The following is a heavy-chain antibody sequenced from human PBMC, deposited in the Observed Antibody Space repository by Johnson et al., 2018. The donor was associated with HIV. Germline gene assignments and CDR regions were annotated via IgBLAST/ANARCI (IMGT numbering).Heavy chain of an antibody. CDR2: IKEDGSEK. D-gene: IGHD3-10*01. CDR3: ARGNLYYSTDAFDI. V-gene: IGHV3-7*02. CDR1: GFTFNTYW. J-gene: IGHJ3*02. Sequence: VQLVESGGGVVQPGGSLRLSCAASGFTFNTYWMTWVRQVPWKGLEWVANIKEDGSEKNYLDSVKGRFTISRDNAKNALFLHMNSLRVEDTAVYYCARGNLYYSTDAFDIWGQGTMVTVS.